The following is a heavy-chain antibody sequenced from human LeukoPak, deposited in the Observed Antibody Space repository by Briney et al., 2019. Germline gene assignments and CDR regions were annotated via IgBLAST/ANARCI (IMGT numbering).Heavy chain of an antibody. D-gene: IGHD3-22*01. CDR2: ITPIFGTA. J-gene: IGHJ3*02. Sequence: ASVKVSCKASGGTFSSYAISWVRQAPGQGLEWMGGITPIFGTANYAQKFQGRVTITADESTSTAYMELSSLRSEDTAVYYCASWYYYDSSGYYLDAFDIWGQGTMVTVSS. V-gene: IGHV1-69*13. CDR3: ASWYYYDSSGYYLDAFDI. CDR1: GGTFSSYA.